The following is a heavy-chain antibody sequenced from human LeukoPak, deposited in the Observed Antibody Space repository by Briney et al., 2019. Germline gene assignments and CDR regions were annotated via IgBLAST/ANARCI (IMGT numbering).Heavy chain of an antibody. Sequence: GGSLRLSCAASGVTFSSYGMHWVRQAPGKGLEWVAVISYDGSNKYYADSVKGRFTISRDNSKNTLYLQMNSLRAEDTAVYYCAKGYGSGWYVFDYWGQGTLVTVSS. V-gene: IGHV3-30*18. CDR2: ISYDGSNK. D-gene: IGHD6-19*01. CDR3: AKGYGSGWYVFDY. J-gene: IGHJ4*02. CDR1: GVTFSSYG.